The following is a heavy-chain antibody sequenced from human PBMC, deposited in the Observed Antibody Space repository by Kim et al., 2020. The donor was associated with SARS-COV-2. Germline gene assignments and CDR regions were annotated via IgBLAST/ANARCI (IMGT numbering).Heavy chain of an antibody. CDR2: INHSGST. CDR3: ARGLRRILRFLEWPKYRYYFDY. D-gene: IGHD3-3*01. Sequence: SETLSLTCAVYGGSFSGYYWSWIRQPPGKGLEWIGEINHSGSTNYNPSLKSRVTISVDTSKNQFSLKLSSVTAADTAVYYCARGLRRILRFLEWPKYRYYFDYWGQGTLVTVSS. J-gene: IGHJ4*02. V-gene: IGHV4-34*01. CDR1: GGSFSGYY.